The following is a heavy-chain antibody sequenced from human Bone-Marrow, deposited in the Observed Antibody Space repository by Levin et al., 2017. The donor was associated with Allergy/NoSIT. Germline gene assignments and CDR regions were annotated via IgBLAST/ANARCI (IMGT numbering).Heavy chain of an antibody. V-gene: IGHV3-74*01. D-gene: IGHD6-19*01. CDR1: GFTFSNYW. Sequence: GGSLRLSCAASGFTFSNYWMHWVRQAPGKGLVWVSGIKSDESSTTYADPVKGRFTISRDNAKNTLYLQMDRLRAEDTAVYYCAGNQGQWLNFFGYWGQGILVTVSS. J-gene: IGHJ4*02. CDR3: AGNQGQWLNFFGY. CDR2: IKSDESST.